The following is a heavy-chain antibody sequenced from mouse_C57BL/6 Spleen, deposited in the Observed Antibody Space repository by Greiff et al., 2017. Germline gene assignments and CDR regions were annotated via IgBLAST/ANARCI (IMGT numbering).Heavy chain of an antibody. CDR1: GYAFTNYL. V-gene: IGHV1-54*01. J-gene: IGHJ3*01. CDR2: INPGSGGT. D-gene: IGHD1-1*02. CDR3: ARPGGYKSGWFAY. Sequence: QVQLQQSGAELVRPGTSVKVSCKASGYAFTNYLIEWVKQRPGQGLEWIGVINPGSGGTNYNEKFKGKATLTADKSSSTAYMQLSSLTSEDSAVYFCARPGGYKSGWFAYWGQGTLVTVSA.